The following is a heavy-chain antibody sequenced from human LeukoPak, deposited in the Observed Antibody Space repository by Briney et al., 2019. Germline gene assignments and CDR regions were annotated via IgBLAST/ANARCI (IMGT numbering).Heavy chain of an antibody. CDR3: ARGYCTSASCYYFDH. J-gene: IGHJ4*02. Sequence: GESLKTSCKGSGYSFTNYWIGWVRQMPGKGLEWMGIIYPGDSDIRYSPSFQGQVTISADKSISTAYLQWSSLKASDTAMYYCARGYCTSASCYYFDHWGQGALVTVSS. V-gene: IGHV5-51*01. D-gene: IGHD2-2*01. CDR1: GYSFTNYW. CDR2: IYPGDSDI.